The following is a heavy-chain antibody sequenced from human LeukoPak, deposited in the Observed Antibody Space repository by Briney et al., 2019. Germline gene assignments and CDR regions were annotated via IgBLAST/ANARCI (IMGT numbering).Heavy chain of an antibody. D-gene: IGHD4-17*01. CDR1: GGSINSGGYY. V-gene: IGHV4-31*03. CDR2: IYNSGST. Sequence: SQTLSLTCTVSGGSINSGGYYWSWIRQHPGKGVEWIGHIYNSGSTYSNPSLKSRVTISVDTSKNQFSLMMISLTASDTAVYYCARGGWSEGDYGLSGYFDYWGQGTLVTVSS. CDR3: ARGGWSEGDYGLSGYFDY. J-gene: IGHJ4*02.